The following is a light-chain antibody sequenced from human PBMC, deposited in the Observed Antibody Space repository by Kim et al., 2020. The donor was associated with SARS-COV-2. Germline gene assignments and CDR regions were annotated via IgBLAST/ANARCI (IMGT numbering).Light chain of an antibody. CDR1: RGISNY. Sequence: DIQMTQSPSAMSASVRDRVTITCRASRGISNYLAWFQQKPGKVPKRLIYVASSLQSGVPSRFSGSGSGTEFTLTISSLQPEDFATYYCLQHNDYPRTFGQGTKVDIK. CDR2: VAS. CDR3: LQHNDYPRT. V-gene: IGKV1-17*03. J-gene: IGKJ1*01.